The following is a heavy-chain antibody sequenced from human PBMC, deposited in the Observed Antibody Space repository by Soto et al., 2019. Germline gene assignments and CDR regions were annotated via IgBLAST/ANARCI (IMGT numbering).Heavy chain of an antibody. V-gene: IGHV4-59*11. J-gene: IGHJ4*02. CDR2: VYNTGD. CDR1: GDSITTRY. CDR3: AGGDHWRLVEY. Sequence: PSETLSLTCTVSGDSITTRYWSWIRQPPGKGLEWIGYVYNTGDNYNPSLMRRASMSLDTSKNLFSLQLRSVTAADTAVYYCAGGDHWRLVEYWGRGNLVTVSS. D-gene: IGHD3-16*01.